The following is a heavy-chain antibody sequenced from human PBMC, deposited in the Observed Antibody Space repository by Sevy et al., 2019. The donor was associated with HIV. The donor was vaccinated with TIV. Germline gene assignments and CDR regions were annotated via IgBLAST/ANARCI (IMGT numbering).Heavy chain of an antibody. CDR1: GFTFSSYW. D-gene: IGHD1-26*01. CDR3: ARGSIVGANYFDY. J-gene: IGHJ4*02. CDR2: INSDGSST. V-gene: IGHV3-74*01. Sequence: GGSLRLSCAASGFTFSSYWMHWVRQAPGKGLVWVSRINSDGSSTSYADSVKGRFTISRDNAKNTLYLQMNSQRAEDTAVYYCARGSIVGANYFDYWGQGTLVTVSS.